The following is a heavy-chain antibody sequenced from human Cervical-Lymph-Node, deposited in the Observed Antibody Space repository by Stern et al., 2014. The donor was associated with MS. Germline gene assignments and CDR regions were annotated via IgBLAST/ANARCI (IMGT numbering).Heavy chain of an antibody. CDR3: GRISN. Sequence: EVQLVESGGGLIQPGGSLRLSCEASGFTVSTYYIIWVRQATGKGLEWVSVIYTGGRTNYADSVRGRFSISRDNSKNTVYLLMNNLRVEDTAVYYCGRISNWGQGTLVAVSS. CDR2: IYTGGRT. V-gene: IGHV3-53*01. J-gene: IGHJ4*02. CDR1: GFTVSTYY.